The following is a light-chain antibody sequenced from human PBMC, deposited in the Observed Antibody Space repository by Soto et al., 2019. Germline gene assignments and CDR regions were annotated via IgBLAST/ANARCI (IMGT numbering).Light chain of an antibody. V-gene: IGKV3-15*01. CDR3: QQYNNWPTYT. CDR2: GAS. CDR1: HSVSSN. Sequence: EIVMTQSPATLSVSPGERATLSCRASHSVSSNLAWYQQKPDQAPRLPIYGASTRATGIPARFSGSGSGTEVTLTISSLQSEDFAVYYCQQYNNWPTYTFGQGTKLEIK. J-gene: IGKJ2*01.